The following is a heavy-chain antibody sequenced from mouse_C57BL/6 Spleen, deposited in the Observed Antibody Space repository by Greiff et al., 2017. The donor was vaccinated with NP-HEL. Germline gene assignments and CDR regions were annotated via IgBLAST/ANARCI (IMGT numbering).Heavy chain of an antibody. V-gene: IGHV1-69*01. Sequence: QVQLQQSGAELVMPGASVKLSCKASGYTFTSYWMHWVKQRPGQGLEWIGEIDPSDSYTNYIQKFKGKSTLTVDKSSSTAYMQLSSLTSEDSAVYYCARYRGTTGYFDVWGTGTTVTVSS. CDR3: ARYRGTTGYFDV. D-gene: IGHD1-1*01. CDR1: GYTFTSYW. CDR2: IDPSDSYT. J-gene: IGHJ1*03.